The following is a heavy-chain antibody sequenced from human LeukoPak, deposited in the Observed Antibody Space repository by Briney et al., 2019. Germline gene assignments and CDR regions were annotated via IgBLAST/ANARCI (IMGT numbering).Heavy chain of an antibody. CDR3: ARDYSSGWYLEPEAVDV. V-gene: IGHV3-23*01. CDR2: ISGSGGST. J-gene: IGHJ6*02. CDR1: GFTFSSYA. D-gene: IGHD6-19*01. Sequence: PGGSLRLSCAASGFTFSSYAMSWVRQAPGKGLEWVSAISGSGGSTYYADSVKGRFTISRDNSKNTLYLQMNSLRAEDTAVYYCARDYSSGWYLEPEAVDVWGQGTTVTVSS.